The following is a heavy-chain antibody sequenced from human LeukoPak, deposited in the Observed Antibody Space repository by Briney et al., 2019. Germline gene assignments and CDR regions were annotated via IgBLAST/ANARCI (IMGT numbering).Heavy chain of an antibody. J-gene: IGHJ5*02. V-gene: IGHV1-2*02. CDR1: GYTFTGYY. Sequence: ASVKVSCKASGYTFTGYYMHWVRQAPGQGLEWMGWINPNSGGTNYAQKFQGRVTMTRDTSISTAYMELSRLRSDDTAVYYCARGDPWLDDFWSGYYTGWFDPWGQGTLVTVSS. CDR3: ARGDPWLDDFWSGYYTGWFDP. CDR2: INPNSGGT. D-gene: IGHD3-3*01.